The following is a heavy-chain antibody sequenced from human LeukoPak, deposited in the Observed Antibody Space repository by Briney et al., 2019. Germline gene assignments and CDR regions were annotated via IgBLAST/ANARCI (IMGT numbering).Heavy chain of an antibody. J-gene: IGHJ4*02. CDR1: GYTFTSYG. CDR3: APDLRTGTTLWDY. Sequence: GASVKVSCKASGYTFTSYGISWVRQAPGQGLEWMGWISAYNGNTNYAQKLQGRVTMTEDTSTDTAYMELSSLRSEDTAVYYCAPDLRTGTTLWDYWGQGTLVTVSS. D-gene: IGHD1-1*01. CDR2: ISAYNGNT. V-gene: IGHV1-18*01.